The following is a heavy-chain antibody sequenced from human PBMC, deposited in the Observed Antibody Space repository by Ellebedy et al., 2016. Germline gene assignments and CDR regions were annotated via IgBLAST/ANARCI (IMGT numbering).Heavy chain of an antibody. V-gene: IGHV3-7*01. Sequence: GESLKISXAASGFTFSSYWMSWVRQAPGKGLEWVANIKQDGSEKYYVDSVKGRFTISRDNAKNSLYLQMNSLRAEDTAVYYCARDGPPTKYYDILTGHGMDVWGQGTTVTVSS. CDR2: IKQDGSEK. J-gene: IGHJ6*02. D-gene: IGHD3-9*01. CDR3: ARDGPPTKYYDILTGHGMDV. CDR1: GFTFSSYW.